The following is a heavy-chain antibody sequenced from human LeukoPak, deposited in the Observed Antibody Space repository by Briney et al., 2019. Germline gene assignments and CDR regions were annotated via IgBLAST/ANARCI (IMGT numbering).Heavy chain of an antibody. Sequence: GGSLRLSCIASLFTFNNYAINWVRQAPGMGPEGVSSISGSSGYIYYTDSVKGRFPFSRDNAKNSLFLEVNSLRAEDTAVYYCARWIREEFYDIFARSDGMDVWGKGTTVTVSS. V-gene: IGHV3-21*01. CDR2: ISGSSGYI. J-gene: IGHJ6*04. D-gene: IGHD3-9*01. CDR3: ARWIREEFYDIFARSDGMDV. CDR1: LFTFNNYA.